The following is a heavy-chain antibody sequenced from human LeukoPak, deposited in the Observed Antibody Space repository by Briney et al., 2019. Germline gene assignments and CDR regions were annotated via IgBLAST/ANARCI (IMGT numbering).Heavy chain of an antibody. J-gene: IGHJ4*02. Sequence: QTGGSLRLSCAASGFTFSSYGMHWVRQAPGKGLEWVAVISYDGSNKYYADSVKGRFTISRDNSKNTLYLQMNSLRAEDTAVYYCAQGHSHTAMYFWGQGTLVTVSS. V-gene: IGHV3-30*18. CDR3: AQGHSHTAMYF. CDR2: ISYDGSNK. D-gene: IGHD5-18*01. CDR1: GFTFSSYG.